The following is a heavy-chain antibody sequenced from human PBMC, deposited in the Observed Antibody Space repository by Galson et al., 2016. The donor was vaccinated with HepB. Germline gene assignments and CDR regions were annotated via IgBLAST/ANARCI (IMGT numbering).Heavy chain of an antibody. CDR1: GDSVSTKSAA. Sequence: CAISGDSVSTKSAAWNWIRQSPSRGLEWLGRTYYRSKWYNEYAVSVQGRITINPDTSKNQFSLQLNSVTLEDTAVYYCARGVAPWALGSLGFHMDVWGQGTTVTVSS. CDR3: ARGVAPWALGSLGFHMDV. CDR2: TYYRSKWYN. V-gene: IGHV6-1*01. J-gene: IGHJ6*02. D-gene: IGHD1-26*01.